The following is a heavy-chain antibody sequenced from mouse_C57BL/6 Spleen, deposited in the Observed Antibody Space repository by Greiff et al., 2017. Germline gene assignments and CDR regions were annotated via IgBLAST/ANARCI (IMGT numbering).Heavy chain of an antibody. CDR3: AREAFQAYFDV. D-gene: IGHD3-2*02. CDR2: IYPRDGST. J-gene: IGHJ1*03. CDR1: GYTFTDHT. Sequence: VQLQQSDAELVKPGASVKISCKVSGYTFTDHTIPWMKQRPEQGLEWIGYIYPRDGSTKYNEKFKGKATLTADKSSSTAYMQLNSLTSEVSAVFCCAREAFQAYFDVWGTGTTVTVSS. V-gene: IGHV1-78*01.